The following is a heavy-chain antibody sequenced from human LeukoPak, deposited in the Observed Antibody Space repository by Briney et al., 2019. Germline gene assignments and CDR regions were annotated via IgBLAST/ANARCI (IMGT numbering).Heavy chain of an antibody. CDR3: ARDRPDYGVDY. J-gene: IGHJ4*02. Sequence: VSVTVSCKACGYTFTGYYMLWVRQAPGHGLEWMGWINPNSGGTNYVQQFERRVTMTRDTSSSTAYMELSRLRSDDTAVYYCARDRPDYGVDYWGEGNLVTVSS. V-gene: IGHV1-2*02. CDR2: INPNSGGT. CDR1: GYTFTGYY. D-gene: IGHD4-17*01.